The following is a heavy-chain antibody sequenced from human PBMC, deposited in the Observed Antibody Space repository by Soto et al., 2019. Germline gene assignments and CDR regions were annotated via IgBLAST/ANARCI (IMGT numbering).Heavy chain of an antibody. Sequence: PGGSLRLSCAASGFTFSSYSMNWVRQAPGKGLAWVSSISSSSGYIYYADSVKGRFTISRDNAKNSLYLQMNSLRAEDTALYYCERDRAGEYYYDYGMDVCGQGTTVTVS. CDR3: ERDRAGEYYYDYGMDV. J-gene: IGHJ6*01. D-gene: IGHD4-17*01. CDR2: ISSSSGYI. V-gene: IGHV3-21*01. CDR1: GFTFSSYS.